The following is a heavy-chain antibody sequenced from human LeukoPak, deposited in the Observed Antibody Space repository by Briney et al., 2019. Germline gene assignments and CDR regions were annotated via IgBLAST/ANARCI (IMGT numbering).Heavy chain of an antibody. CDR1: GFTFSSYG. CDR2: IWYGGSNK. Sequence: GRSLRLSCAASGFTFSSYGMHWVRQAPGKGLEWVAVIWYGGSNKYYADSVKGRFTISRDNSKNTLYLQMNSLRAEDTAVYYCAKDWGYSSSSFDYWGQGTLVTVSS. CDR3: AKDWGYSSSSFDY. J-gene: IGHJ4*02. V-gene: IGHV3-30*18. D-gene: IGHD6-6*01.